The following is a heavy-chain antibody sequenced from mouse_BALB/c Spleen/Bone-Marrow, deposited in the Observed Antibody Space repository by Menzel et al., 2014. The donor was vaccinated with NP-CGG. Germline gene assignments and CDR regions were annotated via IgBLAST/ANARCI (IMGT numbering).Heavy chain of an antibody. CDR2: ISSGGST. CDR1: GFTFSSYA. D-gene: IGHD2-1*01. V-gene: IGHV5-6-5*01. J-gene: IGHJ3*01. CDR3: ARGGAGNWFAY. Sequence: EVQRVESGGGLVKPGGSLKLSCAASGFTFSSYAMSWVRQTPEKRLEWVASISSGGSTYYPDSVKGRFTISRDNAGNILYLQMSSLRSEDTAMYYCARGGAGNWFAYWGQGTLVTVSA.